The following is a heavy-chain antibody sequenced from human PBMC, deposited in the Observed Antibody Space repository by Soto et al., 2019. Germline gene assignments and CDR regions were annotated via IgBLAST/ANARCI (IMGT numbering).Heavy chain of an antibody. V-gene: IGHV4-30-4*01. D-gene: IGHD3-22*01. CDR1: GGSISSDDYY. CDR2: IYYSGST. CDR3: AAARTSSGYYAVGAFDI. J-gene: IGHJ3*02. Sequence: QVQLQESGPGLVKPSQTLSLSCTVSGGSISSDDYYWSWIRQPPGKGLEWIGYIYYSGSTYSTPSLKSRLTISVDTSKNHFSLTLSSVRAADTAVYYCAAARTSSGYYAVGAFDIWGQGTMVTVSS.